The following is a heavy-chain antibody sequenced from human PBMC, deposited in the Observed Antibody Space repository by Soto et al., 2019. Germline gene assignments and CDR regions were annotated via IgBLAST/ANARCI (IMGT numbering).Heavy chain of an antibody. Sequence: PGGSLRLSCAASGFTFSRYWMHWVRQAPGKVLVWVSRINSDERSTSYADSVKGRFTISRDNAKNTLYLQMNSLRAEDTAVYYCATDRGYYDSPIDYWGQGTLVTVSS. CDR3: ATDRGYYDSPIDY. J-gene: IGHJ4*02. CDR2: INSDERST. V-gene: IGHV3-74*01. D-gene: IGHD3-22*01. CDR1: GFTFSRYW.